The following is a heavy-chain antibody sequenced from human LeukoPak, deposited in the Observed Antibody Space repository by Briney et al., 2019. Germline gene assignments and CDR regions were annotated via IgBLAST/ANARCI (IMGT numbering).Heavy chain of an antibody. D-gene: IGHD6-13*01. V-gene: IGHV4-59*01. Sequence: PSETLSLTCTVSGGSISSYYWSWIRQPPGKGLEWIGYIYYSGSTNYNPSLKSRVTISVDTSKNQFSLKLSSVTAADTAVYYCARVRYSPRYYFDYWGQGTLVTVSS. CDR3: ARVRYSPRYYFDY. J-gene: IGHJ4*02. CDR2: IYYSGST. CDR1: GGSISSYY.